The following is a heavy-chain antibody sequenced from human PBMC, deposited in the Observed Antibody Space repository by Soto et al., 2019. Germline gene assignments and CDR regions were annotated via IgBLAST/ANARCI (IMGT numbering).Heavy chain of an antibody. V-gene: IGHV1-8*02. CDR1: GYTFTYRY. CDR2: MNPNSGNT. D-gene: IGHD6-19*01. Sequence: GASVKVSCKASGYTFTYRYLHWVRQAAGQALEWMGWMNPNSGNTGYAQKFQGRVTMTRNTSISTAYMELSSLRSEDTAVYYCARSIAVAGPDYWGQGTLVTVSS. CDR3: ARSIAVAGPDY. J-gene: IGHJ4*02.